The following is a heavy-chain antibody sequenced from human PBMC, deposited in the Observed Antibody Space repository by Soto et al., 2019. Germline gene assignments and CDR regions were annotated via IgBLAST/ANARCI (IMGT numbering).Heavy chain of an antibody. CDR1: GYTFTSYY. Sequence: VASVKVSCKASGYTFTSYYMHWVRQAPGQGLEWMGIINPSGGSTSYAQKFQGRVTMTRDTSTSTVYMELSSLRSGDTAVYYCARAHCSGGSCYYYYGMDVWGQGTTVTVSS. V-gene: IGHV1-46*01. CDR2: INPSGGST. CDR3: ARAHCSGGSCYYYYGMDV. D-gene: IGHD2-15*01. J-gene: IGHJ6*02.